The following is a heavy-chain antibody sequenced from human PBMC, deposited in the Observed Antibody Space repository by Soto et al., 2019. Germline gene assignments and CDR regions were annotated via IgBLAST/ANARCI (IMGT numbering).Heavy chain of an antibody. CDR1: GVTFKDYG. CDR2: ISYDGKQT. V-gene: IGHV3-30*03. J-gene: IGHJ2*01. CDR3: ARDGCGSNWYFDL. Sequence: PGGSLRLSCGAPGVTFKDYGMHWVRQAPGKGLEWVAVISYDGKQTYYADSVKGRFTISKDKSKRTLFLQMNSLRVDDTAVCYCARDGCGSNWYFDLWGRGTLVTVSS. D-gene: IGHD1-26*01.